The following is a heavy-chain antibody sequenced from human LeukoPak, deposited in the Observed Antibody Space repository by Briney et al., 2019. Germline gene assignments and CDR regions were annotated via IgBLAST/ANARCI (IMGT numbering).Heavy chain of an antibody. CDR2: ISSSSSYI. J-gene: IGHJ4*02. V-gene: IGHV3-21*01. CDR3: ARDRSVDYYDSSGSFDY. D-gene: IGHD3-22*01. Sequence: GGSLRLSCAASGFTFSSYSMNWVRQAPGKGLEWVSSISSSSSYIYYADSVKGRFTISRDNAKNSLYLQMNSLRAEDTAVYYCARDRSVDYYDSSGSFDYWGQGTLVTVSS. CDR1: GFTFSSYS.